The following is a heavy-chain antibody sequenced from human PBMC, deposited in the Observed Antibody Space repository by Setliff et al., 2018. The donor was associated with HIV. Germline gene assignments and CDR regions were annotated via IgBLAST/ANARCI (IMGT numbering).Heavy chain of an antibody. CDR1: GGSIKSSSYY. V-gene: IGHV4-39*07. CDR2: IYYSGNT. D-gene: IGHD6-13*01. J-gene: IGHJ1*01. CDR3: ARVPTSSWYVTTQRTKEYFHH. Sequence: PSETLSLTCTVSGGSIKSSSYYWGWIRQPPGKGLEWIGSIYYSGNTYYNPSLKSRVTISEDTSRNQFSLRLSSVTAADTAIYYCARVPTSSWYVTTQRTKEYFHHWGQGTQVTV.